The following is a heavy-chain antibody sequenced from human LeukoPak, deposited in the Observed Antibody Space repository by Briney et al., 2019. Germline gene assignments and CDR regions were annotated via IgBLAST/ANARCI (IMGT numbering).Heavy chain of an antibody. CDR3: AKDYYGDENSDY. CDR1: GFTFSSYA. V-gene: IGHV3-23*01. Sequence: GGSLRLSCAASGFTFSSYAMSWVRQAPGKGLERVSAISGSGGSTYYADSVKGRFTISRDNSKNTLYLQMNSLRAEDPAVYYCAKDYYGDENSDYWGQGTLVTVSS. J-gene: IGHJ4*02. CDR2: ISGSGGST. D-gene: IGHD4-17*01.